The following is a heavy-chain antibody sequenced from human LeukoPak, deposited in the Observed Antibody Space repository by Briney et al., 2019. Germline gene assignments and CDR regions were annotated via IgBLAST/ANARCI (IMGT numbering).Heavy chain of an antibody. D-gene: IGHD1-26*01. Sequence: ASVKVSCKASGYTFTSYGISWVRQAPGQGLEWMGWISAYNGNTNYAQKLQGSVTMTTDTSTSTAYMELRSLRSDDTAVYYCARKTVGATAEDYWGQGTLVTVSS. CDR1: GYTFTSYG. CDR2: ISAYNGNT. J-gene: IGHJ4*02. CDR3: ARKTVGATAEDY. V-gene: IGHV1-18*01.